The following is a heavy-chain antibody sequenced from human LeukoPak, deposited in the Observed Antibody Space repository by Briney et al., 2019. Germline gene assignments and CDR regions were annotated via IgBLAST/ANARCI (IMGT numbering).Heavy chain of an antibody. CDR1: GDSVSSNSAA. CDR2: TYYRSKWYN. CDR3: ARATMIPRGFDY. V-gene: IGHV6-1*01. D-gene: IGHD3-22*01. J-gene: IGHJ4*02. Sequence: SQTLSLTCAISGDSVSSNSAAWNWIRQSPSRGLEWLGRTYYRSKWYNDYAVSVKRRITINPDTSKNQLSLQLNSVTPEDTAVYYCARATMIPRGFDYWGQGTLVTASS.